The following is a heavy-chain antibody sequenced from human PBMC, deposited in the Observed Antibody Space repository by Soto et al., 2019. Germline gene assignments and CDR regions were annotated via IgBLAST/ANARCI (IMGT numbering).Heavy chain of an antibody. CDR1: GFTFSSYG. J-gene: IGHJ6*02. CDR3: ARAQYYYGMDV. Sequence: GGSLRLSCAVSGFTFSSYGMHWVRQAPGKGLEWVAVIWYDGSNKYYADSVKGRFTISRDNSKNTLYLQMNSLRAEDTAVYYCARAQYYYGMDVWGQGTTVTVSS. V-gene: IGHV3-33*01. CDR2: IWYDGSNK.